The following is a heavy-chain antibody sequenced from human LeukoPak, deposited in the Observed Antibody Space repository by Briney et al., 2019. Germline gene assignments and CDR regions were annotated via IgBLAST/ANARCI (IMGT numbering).Heavy chain of an antibody. J-gene: IGHJ4*02. CDR2: ISTSSSYI. CDR1: GFTFSRDS. D-gene: IGHD4-11*01. Sequence: GGSLRLSCAASGFTFSRDSMTWVRQAPGKGLEWVSSISTSSSYIYYADSVKGRLTISRDNAKNSLYLQMNSLRAEDTAVYYCARDSLDYSNYGPDYWGQGTLVTVSS. CDR3: ARDSLDYSNYGPDY. V-gene: IGHV3-21*01.